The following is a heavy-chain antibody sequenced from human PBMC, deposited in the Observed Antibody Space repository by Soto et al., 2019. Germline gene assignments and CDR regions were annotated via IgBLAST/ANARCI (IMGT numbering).Heavy chain of an antibody. Sequence: GASVKVSCKASGYTFTGYYMHWVRQAPGQGLEWMGWINPNSGGTNYAQKFQGRVTMTRDTSISTAYMELSRLRSDDTAVYYCARVLNCSGGSCSLPMYYWGQGTLVTVSS. V-gene: IGHV1-2*02. CDR3: ARVLNCSGGSCSLPMYY. J-gene: IGHJ4*02. D-gene: IGHD2-15*01. CDR2: INPNSGGT. CDR1: GYTFTGYY.